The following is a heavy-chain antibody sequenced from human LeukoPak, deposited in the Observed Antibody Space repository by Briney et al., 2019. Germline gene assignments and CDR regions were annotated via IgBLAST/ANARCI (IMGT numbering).Heavy chain of an antibody. CDR1: GGSFSGYY. J-gene: IGHJ5*02. CDR3: ARPYYYDSRIDP. CDR2: MYYSGST. D-gene: IGHD3-22*01. V-gene: IGHV4-30-4*01. Sequence: KPSETLSLTCAVYGGSFSGYYWSWIRQPPGKGLEWIAYMYYSGSTYYNPSLKSRVTMSADTSKNQLSLKLSSVTAADTVVYYCARPYYYDSRIDPWGQGILVTVSS.